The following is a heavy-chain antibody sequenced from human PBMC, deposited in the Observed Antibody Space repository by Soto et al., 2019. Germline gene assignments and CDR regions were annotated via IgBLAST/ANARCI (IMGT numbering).Heavy chain of an antibody. D-gene: IGHD6-25*01. Sequence: SQTLSLTCAISGDSVSSNSAAWKWIRQSPSRGLEWLGRTYYRSKWYNDYAVSVKSRITINPDTSKNQFSLQLNSVTPEDTAVYYCARGTHLSKQQREQNPFDYWGQGXLVA. J-gene: IGHJ4*02. CDR3: ARGTHLSKQQREQNPFDY. V-gene: IGHV6-1*01. CDR2: TYYRSKWYN. CDR1: GDSVSSNSAA.